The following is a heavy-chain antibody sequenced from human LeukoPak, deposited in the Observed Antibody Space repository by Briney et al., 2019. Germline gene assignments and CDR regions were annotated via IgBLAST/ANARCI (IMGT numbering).Heavy chain of an antibody. D-gene: IGHD6-13*01. CDR1: GYTFSNYA. V-gene: IGHV3-23*01. CDR3: AKDSVAAAGTAWLDP. J-gene: IGHJ5*02. CDR2: ISHNGDRI. Sequence: GGSLRLSCAASGYTFSNYAMTWVRQAPGKRLEWVSGISHNGDRIYYADSVKGRFTISRDNSKNTLYLQMNSLRPEDTALYYCAKDSVAAAGTAWLDPWGQGTLVTVSS.